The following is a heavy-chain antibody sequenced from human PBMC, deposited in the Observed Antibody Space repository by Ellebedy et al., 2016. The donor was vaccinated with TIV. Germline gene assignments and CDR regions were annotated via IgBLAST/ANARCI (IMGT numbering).Heavy chain of an antibody. Sequence: AASVKVSCKASGYTFTSYYMHWVRQATGQGLEWMGWMNPNSGNTGYAQKFQGRVTMTRNTSISTAYMELRSLRSDDTAVYYCARAPKTSGGSYSDYWGQGTLVTVSS. V-gene: IGHV1-8*02. CDR3: ARAPKTSGGSYSDY. CDR1: GYTFTSYY. CDR2: MNPNSGNT. J-gene: IGHJ4*02. D-gene: IGHD2-15*01.